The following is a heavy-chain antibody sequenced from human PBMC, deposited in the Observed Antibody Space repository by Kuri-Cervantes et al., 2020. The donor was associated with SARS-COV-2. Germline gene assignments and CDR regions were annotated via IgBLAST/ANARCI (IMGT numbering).Heavy chain of an antibody. D-gene: IGHD4-17*01. J-gene: IGHJ4*02. V-gene: IGHV5-51*01. CDR1: GYSFTSYW. CDR3: ARQGGHYCDYAFVGY. Sequence: GGSLRLSCKGSGYSFTSYWIGWVRQMPGKGLEWMGIIYPGDSDTRYSPSFQAQVTNPADNSISTAYLQWSSLKASDTAMNYCARQGGHYCDYAFVGYWGQGTLVTVSS. CDR2: IYPGDSDT.